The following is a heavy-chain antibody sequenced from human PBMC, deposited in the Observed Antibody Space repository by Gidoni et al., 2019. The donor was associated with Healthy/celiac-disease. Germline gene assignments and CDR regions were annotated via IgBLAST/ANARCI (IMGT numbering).Heavy chain of an antibody. D-gene: IGHD5-18*01. V-gene: IGHV3-74*01. J-gene: IGHJ6*02. Sequence: EVQLVESGGGLVQPGGSLRLSCAASGFTFSSYWMHWVRQAPGKGLVWVSRINSDGSSTSYADSVKGRFTISRDNAKNTLYLQMNSLRAEDTAVYYCARCMNTAMGATVYYYGMDVWGQGTTVTVSS. CDR3: ARCMNTAMGATVYYYGMDV. CDR1: GFTFSSYW. CDR2: INSDGSST.